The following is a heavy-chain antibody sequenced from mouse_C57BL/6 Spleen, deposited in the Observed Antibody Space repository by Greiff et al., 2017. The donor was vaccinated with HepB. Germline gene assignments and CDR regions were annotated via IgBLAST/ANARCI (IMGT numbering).Heavy chain of an antibody. J-gene: IGHJ1*03. CDR3: ARGGDWPWYLDV. CDR2: IYPGDGDT. V-gene: IGHV1-80*01. D-gene: IGHD3-3*01. CDR1: GYAFSSYW. Sequence: VKLMESGAELVKPGASVKISCKASGYAFSSYWMNWVKQRPGKGLEWIGQIYPGDGDTNYNGKFKGKATLTADKSSSTAYMQLSSLTSEDSAVYFCARGGDWPWYLDVWGTGTTVTVSS.